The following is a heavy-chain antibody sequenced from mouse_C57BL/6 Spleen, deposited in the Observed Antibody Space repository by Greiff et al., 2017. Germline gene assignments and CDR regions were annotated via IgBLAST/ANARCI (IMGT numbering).Heavy chain of an antibody. D-gene: IGHD3-2*02. CDR3: TSVDSSGPWFAY. CDR1: GFNIKDDY. CDR2: IDPENGDT. Sequence: DVQLQESGAELVRPGASVKLSCTASGFNIKDDYMHWVKQRPEQGLEWIGWIDPENGDTEYASKFQGKATITADTSSNTAYLQLSSLTSEDTAVYYCTSVDSSGPWFAYWGQGTLVTVSA. V-gene: IGHV14-4*01. J-gene: IGHJ3*01.